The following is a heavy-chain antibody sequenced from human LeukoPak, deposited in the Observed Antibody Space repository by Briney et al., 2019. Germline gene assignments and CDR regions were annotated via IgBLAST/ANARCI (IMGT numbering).Heavy chain of an antibody. CDR2: ISSNGGST. J-gene: IGHJ6*02. Sequence: PGGSLRLSCSASGFTFSSYAMHWVRQAPGKGLEYVSAISSNGGSTYYADSVKGRFTISRDNSKNTLYLQMNSLRAEDTAVYYCARAKVRGVPYYYYGMDVWGQGTTVTVSS. CDR3: ARAKVRGVPYYYYGMDV. CDR1: GFTFSSYA. D-gene: IGHD3-10*01. V-gene: IGHV3-64*04.